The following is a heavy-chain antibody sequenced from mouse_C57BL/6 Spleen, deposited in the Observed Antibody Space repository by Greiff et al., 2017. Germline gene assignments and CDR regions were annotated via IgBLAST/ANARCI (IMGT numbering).Heavy chain of an antibody. CDR1: GYAFSSYW. CDR3: VCPYYYGSSYDY. V-gene: IGHV1-80*01. CDR2: IYPGDGDT. Sequence: QVQLQQSGAELVKPGASVKISCKASGYAFSSYWMNWVKQRPGKGLEWIGQIYPGDGDTNYNGKFKGKATLTADKSSSTAYMQLSSLTSEDSAVYFCVCPYYYGSSYDYWGQGTTLTVSS. J-gene: IGHJ2*01. D-gene: IGHD1-1*01.